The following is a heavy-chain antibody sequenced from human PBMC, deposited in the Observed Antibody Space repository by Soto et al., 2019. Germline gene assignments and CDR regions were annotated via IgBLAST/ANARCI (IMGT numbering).Heavy chain of an antibody. CDR1: GGSISSYY. CDR3: ARFDDYNYYYGMDV. V-gene: IGHV4-59*01. CDR2: IYYSGST. D-gene: IGHD3-16*01. J-gene: IGHJ6*04. Sequence: SETLSLTCTVSGGSISSYYWSWIRQPPGKGLEWIGYIYYSGSTNYNPSLKSRVTISVDTSKNQFSLKLSSVTAADTAVYYCARFDDYNYYYGMDVWGKGTTVTVSS.